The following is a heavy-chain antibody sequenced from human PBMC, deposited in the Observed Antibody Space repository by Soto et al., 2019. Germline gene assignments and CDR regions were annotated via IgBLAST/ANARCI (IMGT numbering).Heavy chain of an antibody. CDR2: IYSGGST. Sequence: EVQLVESGGGLVQPGGSLRLSCAASGFTVSSNYMSWVRQAPGKGLEWVSVIYSGGSTYYADSVKGRFTISRDNSKTTLYLQMNSLRAEDTAVYYCAIARLAYDILTGYYPDAFDIWGQGTMVTVSS. V-gene: IGHV3-66*01. CDR1: GFTVSSNY. D-gene: IGHD3-9*01. CDR3: AIARLAYDILTGYYPDAFDI. J-gene: IGHJ3*02.